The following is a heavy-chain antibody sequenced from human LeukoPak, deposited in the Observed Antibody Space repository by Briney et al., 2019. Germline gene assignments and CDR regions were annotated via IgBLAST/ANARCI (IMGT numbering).Heavy chain of an antibody. V-gene: IGHV4-34*01. D-gene: IGHD3-22*01. J-gene: IGHJ6*03. CDR2: INHSGST. CDR1: GGSFSGYY. CDR3: ARQLGTYYYDRTGRTYYYYYYMDV. Sequence: PSETLSLTCAVYGGSFSGYYWSWIRQPPGKGLEWIGEINHSGSTNYNPSLKSRVTISVDTSKNQFSLKLSSVTAADTAVYYCARQLGTYYYDRTGRTYYYYYYMDVWGKGTTVTISS.